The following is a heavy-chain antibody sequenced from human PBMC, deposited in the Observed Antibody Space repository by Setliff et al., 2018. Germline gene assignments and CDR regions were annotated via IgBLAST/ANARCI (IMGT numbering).Heavy chain of an antibody. CDR3: ARVGTAGGYYFDY. V-gene: IGHV5-51*01. D-gene: IGHD5-18*01. CDR2: LKPGDSDT. CDR1: GYTFTNYW. Sequence: ESLKISCQGSGYTFTNYWIGWVRQMPGKGLEWMGILKPGDSDTRYSPSFQGQVTISADKSITTAYLQWCSLKASDTAMYYCARVGTAGGYYFDYWGQGALVTVS. J-gene: IGHJ4*02.